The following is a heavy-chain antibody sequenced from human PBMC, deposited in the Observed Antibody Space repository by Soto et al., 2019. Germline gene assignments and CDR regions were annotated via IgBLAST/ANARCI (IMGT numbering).Heavy chain of an antibody. CDR3: ARALSGSYDALDI. CDR1: GFTFSTHG. D-gene: IGHD1-26*01. V-gene: IGHV3-33*01. Sequence: QAQLVESGGDVVQPGRSLRLSCVASGFTFSTHGMHWVRQAPGKGLEWVAVIWYDGSRKDYADSVKGRFTISRDNSKNTLHLQMNSLRAEDTAVYYCARALSGSYDALDIWGQGTVVTVSS. J-gene: IGHJ3*02. CDR2: IWYDGSRK.